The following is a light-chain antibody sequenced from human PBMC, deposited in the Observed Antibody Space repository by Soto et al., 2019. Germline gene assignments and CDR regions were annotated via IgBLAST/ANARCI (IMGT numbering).Light chain of an antibody. CDR1: QSVSSS. Sequence: EIVMTQSPATLSVSPGERATLFCRASQSVSSSLAWYQQKPGQAPRLLIYGASTRATGIPVRFSGSGSGTEFTLTISSLQSEDFAVYFCQQYYNWPLYTFGQGTKLDIK. J-gene: IGKJ2*01. CDR2: GAS. CDR3: QQYYNWPLYT. V-gene: IGKV3-15*01.